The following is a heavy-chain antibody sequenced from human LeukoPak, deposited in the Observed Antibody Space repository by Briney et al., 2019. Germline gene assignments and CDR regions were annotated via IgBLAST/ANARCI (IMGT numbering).Heavy chain of an antibody. CDR1: GYIFTDYY. V-gene: IGHV1/OR15-1*01. CDR2: INPNSGGT. Sequence: ASVKVSCKASGYIFTDYYMHWVRQAPGQELGWMGRINPNSGGTNYAQKFQGRVTMTRDTSISTAYTELSSLRSEDTAVYYCARGSRSSWLGVGYWGQGTLVTVSS. D-gene: IGHD6-13*01. CDR3: ARGSRSSWLGVGY. J-gene: IGHJ4*02.